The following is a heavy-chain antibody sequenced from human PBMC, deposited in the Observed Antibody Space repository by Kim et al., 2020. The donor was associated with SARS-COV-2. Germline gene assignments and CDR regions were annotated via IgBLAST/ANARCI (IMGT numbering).Heavy chain of an antibody. Sequence: SETLSLTCTVSGGSISSYYWSWIRQPPGKGLEWIGYIYYSGSTNYNPSLKSRVTISVDTSKNQFSQKLSTVTAADTAVYYCALLWFGEGPAGAFDIWGQGTMVTVSS. CDR3: ALLWFGEGPAGAFDI. J-gene: IGHJ3*02. CDR1: GGSISSYY. D-gene: IGHD3-10*01. CDR2: IYYSGST. V-gene: IGHV4-59*01.